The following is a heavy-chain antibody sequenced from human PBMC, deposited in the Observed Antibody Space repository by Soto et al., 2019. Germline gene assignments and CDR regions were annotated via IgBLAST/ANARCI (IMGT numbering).Heavy chain of an antibody. CDR3: ARLKLMYMIAVAGYFDY. CDR2: INHSGST. Sequence: ESLSLTCSVYGASFSGYYWSWIRQPPGKGLEWIGEINHSGSTNYNPSLKSRVTISVDTSKNQFSLKLSSVTAADTAVYYCARLKLMYMIAVAGYFDYWGQGTLVTVSS. V-gene: IGHV4-34*01. D-gene: IGHD6-19*01. CDR1: GASFSGYY. J-gene: IGHJ4*02.